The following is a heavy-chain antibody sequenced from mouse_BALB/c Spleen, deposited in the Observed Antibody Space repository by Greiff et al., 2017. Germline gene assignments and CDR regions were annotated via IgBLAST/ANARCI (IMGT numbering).Heavy chain of an antibody. CDR1: GFNIKDYY. CDR2: IDPENGDT. Sequence: EVQLQQSGAELVRSGASVKLSCTASGFNIKDYYMHWVKQRPEQGLEWIGWIDPENGDTEYAPKFQGKATMTADTSSNTAYLQLSSLTSEDSAVYYCARFDDYDSWFAYWGQGTLVTVSA. V-gene: IGHV14-4*02. CDR3: ARFDDYDSWFAY. D-gene: IGHD2-4*01. J-gene: IGHJ3*01.